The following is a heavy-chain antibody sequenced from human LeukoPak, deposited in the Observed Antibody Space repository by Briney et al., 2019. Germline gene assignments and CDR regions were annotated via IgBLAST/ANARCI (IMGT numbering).Heavy chain of an antibody. D-gene: IGHD1-26*01. CDR3: ARMGATTDWFDP. V-gene: IGHV4-4*09. CDR1: GGSISSYY. CDR2: IYTSGST. J-gene: IGHJ5*02. Sequence: PSETLSLTCTVSGGSISSYYWSWIRQPPGKGLEWIGYIYTSGSTNYNPPLKSRVTISVDTSKNQFSLKLSSVTAADTAVYYCARMGATTDWFDPWGQGTLVTVSS.